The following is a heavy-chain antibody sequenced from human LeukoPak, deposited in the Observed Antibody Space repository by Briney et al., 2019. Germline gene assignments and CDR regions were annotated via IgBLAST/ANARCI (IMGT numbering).Heavy chain of an antibody. CDR1: GFTFTIYA. CDR3: ARSHFDAFDI. J-gene: IGHJ3*02. V-gene: IGHV3-30*04. Sequence: GGSLRLSCAASGFTFTIYAMHWVRQAPGKGLEWVAVVSYDGSNKYYADSVKGRFTISRDNSKNTLYMQMNSLRAEDTAVYHCARSHFDAFDIWGQGTMVTVSS. CDR2: VSYDGSNK.